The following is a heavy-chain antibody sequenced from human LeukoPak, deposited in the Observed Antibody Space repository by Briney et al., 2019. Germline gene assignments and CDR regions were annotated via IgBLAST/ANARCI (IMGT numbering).Heavy chain of an antibody. V-gene: IGHV3-48*04. D-gene: IGHD4-17*01. CDR1: GFTFSSYS. CDR2: ISSSSSTI. CDR3: ARGDYVVFDAFDI. J-gene: IGHJ3*02. Sequence: GGSLRLSCAASGFTFSSYSMNWVRQAPGKGLEWVSYISSSSSTIYYADSVKGRFTISRDNAKNSLYLQMNSLRAEDTAVYYCARGDYVVFDAFDIWGQGTMVTVSS.